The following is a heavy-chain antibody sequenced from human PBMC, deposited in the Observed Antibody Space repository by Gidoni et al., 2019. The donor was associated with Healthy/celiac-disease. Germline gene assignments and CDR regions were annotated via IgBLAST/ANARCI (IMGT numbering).Heavy chain of an antibody. CDR1: GGSSSSSSYY. CDR3: ARLYYYDSSGYYHPIFDY. D-gene: IGHD3-22*01. V-gene: IGHV4-39*01. CDR2: IYYSGST. J-gene: IGHJ4*02. Sequence: HLQLQESGPGLVQPAETLSLTCTVSGGSSSSSSYYWGWIRQPPGKGLEWIGSIYYSGSTYYNPSLKSRVTISVDTSKNQFSLKLSSVTAADTAVYYCARLYYYDSSGYYHPIFDYWGQGTLVTVSS.